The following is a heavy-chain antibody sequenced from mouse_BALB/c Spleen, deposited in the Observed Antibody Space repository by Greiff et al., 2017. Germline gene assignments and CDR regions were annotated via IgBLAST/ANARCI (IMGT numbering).Heavy chain of an antibody. CDR3: ARETGTGGCIAY. Sequence: VQLQQSGPELEKPGASVKISCKASGYSFTGYNMNWVKQSNGKSLEWIGKIDPYYGGTSYNQKFKGKVTLTVDKSTSTAYMQLKSLTSEDSAVYYCARETGTGGCIAYWGQGTLVTVSA. CDR2: IDPYYGGT. CDR1: GYSFTGYN. D-gene: IGHD4-1*01. J-gene: IGHJ3*01. V-gene: IGHV1-39*01.